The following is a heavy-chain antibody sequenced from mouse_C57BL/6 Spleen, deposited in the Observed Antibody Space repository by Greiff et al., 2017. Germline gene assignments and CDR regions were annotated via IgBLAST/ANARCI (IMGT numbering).Heavy chain of an antibody. V-gene: IGHV1-50*01. Sequence: QVQLQQPGAELVKPGASVKLSCKASGYTFTSYWMQWVKQRPGQGLEWIGEIDPSDSYTNYNQKFKGKATLTVDTSSSTAYMQLSSLTSEDSAVYYCARETLRATTVVEDYWGQGTTLTVSS. CDR1: GYTFTSYW. CDR3: ARETLRATTVVEDY. J-gene: IGHJ2*01. D-gene: IGHD1-1*01. CDR2: IDPSDSYT.